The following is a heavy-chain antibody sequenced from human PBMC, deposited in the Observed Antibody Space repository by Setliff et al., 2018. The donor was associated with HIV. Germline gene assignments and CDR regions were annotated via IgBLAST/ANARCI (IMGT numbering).Heavy chain of an antibody. Sequence: ASVKVSCKVSGYTLTELSMHWVRQAPGKGLEWMGGFDPEDGETIYAQKFQGRVTMTEDTSTDTAYMELSSLRSEDTAVYYCATDLKGSQSYYYGSVSYSGFDPWGQGTLVTVSS. CDR2: FDPEDGET. D-gene: IGHD3-10*01. CDR1: GYTLTELS. CDR3: ATDLKGSQSYYYGSVSYSGFDP. J-gene: IGHJ5*02. V-gene: IGHV1-24*01.